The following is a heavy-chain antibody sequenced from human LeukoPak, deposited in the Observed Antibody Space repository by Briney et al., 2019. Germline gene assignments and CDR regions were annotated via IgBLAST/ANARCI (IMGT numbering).Heavy chain of an antibody. CDR3: ASLADY. Sequence: PGGSLRLSCAASGFTFSSYAMHWVRQAPGKGLEYASSISSNGGSTYYANSVKGRFTISRDNSKNTLYLQMGSLRPEDMAVYYCASLADYWGQGTLVTVSS. V-gene: IGHV3-64*01. J-gene: IGHJ4*02. CDR1: GFTFSSYA. CDR2: ISSNGGST.